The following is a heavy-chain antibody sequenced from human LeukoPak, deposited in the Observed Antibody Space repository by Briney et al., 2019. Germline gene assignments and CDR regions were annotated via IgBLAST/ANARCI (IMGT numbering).Heavy chain of an antibody. CDR3: ARDRARSYYDSSGYSQYYFDY. J-gene: IGHJ4*02. V-gene: IGHV3-11*04. Sequence: PGGSLRLSCAASGFTFSDYYMSWIRQALGKELEWVSYISSSGSTIHYADSVKGRFTISRDNAKNSLYLQMNSLRAEDTAVYYCARDRARSYYDSSGYSQYYFDYWGQGTLVTVSS. D-gene: IGHD3-22*01. CDR1: GFTFSDYY. CDR2: ISSSGSTI.